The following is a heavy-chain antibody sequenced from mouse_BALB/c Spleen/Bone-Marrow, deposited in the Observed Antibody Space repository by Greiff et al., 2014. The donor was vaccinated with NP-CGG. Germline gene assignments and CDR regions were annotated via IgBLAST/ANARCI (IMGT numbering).Heavy chain of an antibody. J-gene: IGHJ2*01. CDR3: ARKYGDY. Sequence: QVQLKESGAELVRPGSSVKISCKASGYPFSSYWINWVKQRPRQGLEWIGQIYPGDGETNYNGKFKGNATLTADKSSSTAYMQLISLTSEDSAVYFCARKYGDYWGQGTTLTVSS. V-gene: IGHV1-80*01. D-gene: IGHD2-10*02. CDR2: IYPGDGET. CDR1: GYPFSSYW.